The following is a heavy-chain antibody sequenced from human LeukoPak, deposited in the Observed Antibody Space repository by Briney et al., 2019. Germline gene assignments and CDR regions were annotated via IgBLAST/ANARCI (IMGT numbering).Heavy chain of an antibody. V-gene: IGHV3-23*01. J-gene: IGHJ4*02. CDR2: ISGSGGST. CDR1: GFTFSSYG. Sequence: PGGSLRLSCAASGFTFSSYGMSWVRQAPGKGLEWVSAISGSGGSTYYADSVKGRFTISRDNSKNTLYLQMNSLRAEDTAVYYCAKAKSRYCSGGSCDLTDYWGQGTLVTVSS. D-gene: IGHD2-15*01. CDR3: AKAKSRYCSGGSCDLTDY.